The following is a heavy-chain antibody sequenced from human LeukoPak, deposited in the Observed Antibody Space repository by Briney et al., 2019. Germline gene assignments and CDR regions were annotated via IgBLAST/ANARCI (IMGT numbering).Heavy chain of an antibody. J-gene: IGHJ4*02. V-gene: IGHV4-39*07. D-gene: IGHD5-24*01. CDR1: GGSISSSSYY. CDR2: IYYSGST. Sequence: SETLSLTCTVSGGSISSSSYYWGWIRQPPGKGLEWIGSIYYSGSTYYNPSLKSRVTISVDTSKNQFSLKLSSVTAADTAVYYCARGRGGRRDGYKPYDYWGQGTLITVSS. CDR3: ARGRGGRRDGYKPYDY.